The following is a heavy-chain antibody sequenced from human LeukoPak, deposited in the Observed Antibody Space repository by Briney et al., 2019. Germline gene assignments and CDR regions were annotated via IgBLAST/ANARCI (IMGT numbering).Heavy chain of an antibody. D-gene: IGHD3-22*01. Sequence: ASVTVSCQASGYTFTGYYMHWVRQAPGQGLAWMGWINPNSGGTNYAQKFQGRVTMTRDTSISTAYMELSRLRSDDTAVYYCARDSEGYYDSSGYSLINWYFDLWGRGTLVTVSS. CDR2: INPNSGGT. CDR3: ARDSEGYYDSSGYSLINWYFDL. V-gene: IGHV1-2*02. J-gene: IGHJ2*01. CDR1: GYTFTGYY.